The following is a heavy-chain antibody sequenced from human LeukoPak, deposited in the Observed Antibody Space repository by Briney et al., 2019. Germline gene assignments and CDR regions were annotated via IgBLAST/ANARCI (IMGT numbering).Heavy chain of an antibody. CDR1: GGTFSSYA. CDR3: AREFTPYYFDY. J-gene: IGHJ4*02. CDR2: IIPIFGTA. Sequence: SVKVSCKASGGTFSSYAISWVRQAPGQGLEWMGGIIPIFGTANYAQKLQGRVTMTTDTSTSTAYMELRSLRSDDTAVYYCAREFTPYYFDYWGQGTLVTVSS. V-gene: IGHV1-69*05.